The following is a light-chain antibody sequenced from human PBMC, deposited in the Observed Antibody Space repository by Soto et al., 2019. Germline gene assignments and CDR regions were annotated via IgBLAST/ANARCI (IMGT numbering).Light chain of an antibody. CDR3: QHYGSSPFT. CDR2: GAS. CDR1: QSVSSNY. J-gene: IGKJ3*01. Sequence: EIVLTQSPGTLSLSPGERATLSCRASQSVSSNYLAWYQQKPGQAPRLLVYGASIRATGIPDRFSGSGSGTDLTLTISRVEPEDSAVYYCQHYGSSPFTFGPGTRVDIK. V-gene: IGKV3-20*01.